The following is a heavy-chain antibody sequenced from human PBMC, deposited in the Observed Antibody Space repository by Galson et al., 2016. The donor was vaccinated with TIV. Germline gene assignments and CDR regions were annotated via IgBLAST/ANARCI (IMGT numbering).Heavy chain of an antibody. Sequence: QSGAEVKKPGESLKISCKASGYNFISFWIGWVRQRPGKGLEWMGIIFPGDSDTTYSPSFRGQVTMSVDKSINTAYLRMDSLRPDDTALYMCATGGHHFPSWGQGTLVTVSS. CDR3: ATGGHHFPS. V-gene: IGHV5-51*03. CDR2: IFPGDSDT. J-gene: IGHJ5*02. CDR1: GYNFISFW. D-gene: IGHD3-3*02.